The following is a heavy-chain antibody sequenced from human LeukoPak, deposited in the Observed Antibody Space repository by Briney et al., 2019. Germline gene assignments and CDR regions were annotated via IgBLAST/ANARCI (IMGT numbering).Heavy chain of an antibody. CDR3: ARSLRGATVTTGVFDY. V-gene: IGHV1-69*04. J-gene: IGHJ4*02. CDR1: GGTFSSYA. CDR2: IIPILGIA. Sequence: ASVKVSCKASGGTFSSYAISWVRQAPGQGLEWMGRIIPILGIANYAQKFQGRVTITADESTSTAYMELSSLRSEDTAVYYCARSLRGATVTTGVFDYWGQGTLVTVSS. D-gene: IGHD4-17*01.